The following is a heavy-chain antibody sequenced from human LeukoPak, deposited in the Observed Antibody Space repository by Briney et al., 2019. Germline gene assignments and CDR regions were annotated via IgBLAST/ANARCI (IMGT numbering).Heavy chain of an antibody. CDR3: ARGGKATVVTM. V-gene: IGHV4-4*07. CDR1: GGSINSYY. Sequence: PSETLSLTCTVSGGSINSYYWSWIRQPAGKGLEWIGRIYSSGSTNYDPSLKSRVSMSVDTSKNQFSLKLTSVTAADTAVYYCARGGKATVVTMWGQGILVTVSS. J-gene: IGHJ4*02. D-gene: IGHD4-23*01. CDR2: IYSSGST.